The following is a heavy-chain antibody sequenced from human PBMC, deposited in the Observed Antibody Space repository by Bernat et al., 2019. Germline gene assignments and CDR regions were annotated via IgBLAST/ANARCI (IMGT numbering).Heavy chain of an antibody. CDR2: ISYDGSNK. J-gene: IGHJ5*02. V-gene: IGHV3-30-3*01. Sequence: QVQLVESGGGVVQPGRSLRLSCAASGFTFSSYAMHWVRQAPGKGLEWVAVISYDGSNKYYADSVKGRFTISRDNSKNTLYLQMNSLRAEDTAVYYCAREKRGPCNWFDPWGQGTLVTVSS. D-gene: IGHD5-12*01. CDR3: AREKRGPCNWFDP. CDR1: GFTFSSYA.